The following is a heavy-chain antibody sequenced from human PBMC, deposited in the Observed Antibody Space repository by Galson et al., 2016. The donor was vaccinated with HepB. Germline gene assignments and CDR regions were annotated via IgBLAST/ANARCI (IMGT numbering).Heavy chain of an antibody. J-gene: IGHJ4*02. V-gene: IGHV1-18*01. Sequence: SVKVSCKASEYSFTTFGISWVRQAPGQGLEWMGWISGYSGETEYAKNLQGRVKMTTDTSRNTASMELSSLTSADTAVYYCARGRAWSHFDNWGQGTLVTVSS. D-gene: IGHD2-8*02. CDR2: ISGYSGET. CDR3: ARGRAWSHFDN. CDR1: EYSFTTFG.